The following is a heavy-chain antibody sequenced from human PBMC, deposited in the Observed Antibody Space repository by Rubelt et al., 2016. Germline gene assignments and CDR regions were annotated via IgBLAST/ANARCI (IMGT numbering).Heavy chain of an antibody. J-gene: IGHJ3*02. CDR3: SRLEGYCRTSDCFPDQLDI. CDR1: GGSFSGYY. Sequence: QVQLQQWGAGLLKPSETLSLTCAVYGGSFSGYYWSWIRQPPGKGLEWIGDINDSGTTNYNPSLVSRVTTSVDTSKNQVSPGLTAVRAADTAPNYWSRLEGYCRTSDCFPDQLDIWGQGTVVIVSS. CDR2: INDSGTT. V-gene: IGHV4-34*01. D-gene: IGHD2-15*01.